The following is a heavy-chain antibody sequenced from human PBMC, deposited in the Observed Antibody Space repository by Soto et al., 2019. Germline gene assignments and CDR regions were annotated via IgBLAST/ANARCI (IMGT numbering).Heavy chain of an antibody. CDR2: IYYSGST. J-gene: IGHJ6*02. CDR1: GGCISSSSYY. V-gene: IGHV4-39*01. CDR3: ARLLSSSPYTLYYYYGMDV. D-gene: IGHD6-13*01. Sequence: SESLSLTSAVCGGCISSSSYYWGWIRQPPGKGLEWIGSIYYSGSTYYNPSLKSRVTISVDTSKNQFSLKLSSVTAADTAVYNCARLLSSSPYTLYYYYGMDVWGQGTTVTVSS.